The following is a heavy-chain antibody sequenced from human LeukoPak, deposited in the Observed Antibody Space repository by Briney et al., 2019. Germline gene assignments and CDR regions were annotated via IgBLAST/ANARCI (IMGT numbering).Heavy chain of an antibody. J-gene: IGHJ4*02. CDR1: GFTSSSYY. V-gene: IGHV3-7*01. CDR3: ARGPRGSEYSHFDS. CDR2: IKQDGSET. D-gene: IGHD3-10*01. Sequence: PGGSLRLSCAASGFTSSSYYMSWVRQAPGKGLEWVANIKQDGSETHYVESVKGRFTISRDNAKTSLYLQMNSLRGEDTAVYYCARGPRGSEYSHFDSWGQGTLVTVSS.